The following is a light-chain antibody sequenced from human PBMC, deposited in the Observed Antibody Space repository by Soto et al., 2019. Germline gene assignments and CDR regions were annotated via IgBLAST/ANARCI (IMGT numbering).Light chain of an antibody. V-gene: IGLV2-14*01. CDR1: SSDVGGYNY. CDR3: SSYTSSRTLYV. J-gene: IGLJ1*01. CDR2: EVS. Sequence: QSALTQPASVTGSPGQSITISCTGTSSDVGGYNYVSWYQQHPGKAPKLMIYEVSNRPSGVSNRFSGSKSGNTASLTISGLQAEDAADYYCSSYTSSRTLYVFGTGTKLTVL.